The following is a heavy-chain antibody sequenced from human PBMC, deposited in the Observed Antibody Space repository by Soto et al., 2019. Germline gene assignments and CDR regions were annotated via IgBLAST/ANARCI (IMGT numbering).Heavy chain of an antibody. CDR2: IYYSGST. J-gene: IGHJ5*02. CDR3: ARVEGYYDSSGYNWFDP. V-gene: IGHV4-30-4*01. Sequence: QVQLQESGPGLVKPSQTLSLTCTVSGGSISSGDYYWTWIRQPPGKGLEWIVYIYYSGSTHYNPSLKSRLTISLDTSKNQFSLKLSSVTAADTAVYYCARVEGYYDSSGYNWFDPWGQGTLVTVSS. D-gene: IGHD3-22*01. CDR1: GGSISSGDYY.